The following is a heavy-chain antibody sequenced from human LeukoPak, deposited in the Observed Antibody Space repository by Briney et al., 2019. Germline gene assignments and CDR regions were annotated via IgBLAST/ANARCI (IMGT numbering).Heavy chain of an antibody. CDR1: GGSISSSSYY. V-gene: IGHV4-39*07. Sequence: TPSETLSLTCTVSGGSISSSSYYWGWIRQPPGKGLEWIGSIYYSGSTYYNPSLKSRVTISVDTSKNQFSLKLSSVTAADTAVYYCARDKDSESSGRFDPWGQGTLVTVSS. J-gene: IGHJ5*02. CDR2: IYYSGST. D-gene: IGHD6-19*01. CDR3: ARDKDSESSGRFDP.